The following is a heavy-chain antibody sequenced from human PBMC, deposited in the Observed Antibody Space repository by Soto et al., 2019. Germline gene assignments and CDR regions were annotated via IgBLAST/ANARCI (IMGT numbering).Heavy chain of an antibody. CDR1: GGTISRYY. D-gene: IGHD2-21*02. CDR2: MYNTGST. CDR3: ARDLWGYCGTDCYPLDV. Sequence: QVQLQESGPGLVKPSETLSLTCTVSGGTISRYYWSWIRQPPGKGLEWIGYMYNTGSTVYNPSFKRRVIISVDTSKNQISLKLDSVTAADTAVYYCARDLWGYCGTDCYPLDVWGQGTTVTVSS. J-gene: IGHJ6*02. V-gene: IGHV4-59*01.